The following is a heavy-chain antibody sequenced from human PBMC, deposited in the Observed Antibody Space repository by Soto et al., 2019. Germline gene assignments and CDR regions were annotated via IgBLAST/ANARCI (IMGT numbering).Heavy chain of an antibody. CDR1: GYTFTSYG. CDR2: ISAYNGNT. J-gene: IGHJ5*02. D-gene: IGHD1-1*01. V-gene: IGHV1-18*01. Sequence: QVQLVQSGAEVKKPGASVKVSCKASGYTFTSYGISWVRQAPGQGLEWMGWISAYNGNTNYAQKRQGRVTMTTATSTSTAYMELMSLRSDDTAVYYCARVGFWYNWNVTPLRWFDPWGQGTLVTVSS. CDR3: ARVGFWYNWNVTPLRWFDP.